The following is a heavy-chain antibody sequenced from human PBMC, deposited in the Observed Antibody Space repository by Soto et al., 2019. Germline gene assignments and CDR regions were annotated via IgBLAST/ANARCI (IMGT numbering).Heavy chain of an antibody. Sequence: SEILSLTCAVYGGSFSGYYWSWIRQPPGKGLEWIGEINHSGSTNYNPSLKSRVTISVDTSKNQFSLKLSSVTAADTAVYYCARAVVVPAPHYYYMDVWGKGTTVTVSS. J-gene: IGHJ6*03. V-gene: IGHV4-34*01. CDR3: ARAVVVPAPHYYYMDV. CDR1: GGSFSGYY. D-gene: IGHD2-2*01. CDR2: INHSGST.